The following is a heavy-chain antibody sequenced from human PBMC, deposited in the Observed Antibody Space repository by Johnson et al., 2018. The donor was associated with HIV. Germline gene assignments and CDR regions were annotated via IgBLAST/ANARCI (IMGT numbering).Heavy chain of an antibody. CDR3: GNAPGPYAFDI. J-gene: IGHJ3*02. Sequence: VQLMESGGGVVQPGGSLRLSCAASGFTFSNYDMHWVRQAPGKGLEWVYFIRYDGSSTYFADSVKGRFTISRDNSKNTLYLQKNSLSAEDTAVYYCGNAPGPYAFDIWGQGTMVTVSS. CDR1: GFTFSNYD. V-gene: IGHV3-30*02. CDR2: IRYDGSST.